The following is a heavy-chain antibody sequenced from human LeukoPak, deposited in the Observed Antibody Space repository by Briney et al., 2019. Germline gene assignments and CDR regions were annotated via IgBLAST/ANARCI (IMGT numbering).Heavy chain of an antibody. J-gene: IGHJ3*02. Sequence: GGSLRLSCAASGFTFSSYSMNWVRQAPGKGLEWVSSISSSSSYIYYADSVKGRFTISRDNAKNSLYLQMNSLRAEDTAVYYCARDLHSSGYYQPPGAFDIWGQGTMVTVSS. CDR3: ARDLHSSGYYQPPGAFDI. CDR1: GFTFSSYS. V-gene: IGHV3-21*01. CDR2: ISSSSSYI. D-gene: IGHD3-22*01.